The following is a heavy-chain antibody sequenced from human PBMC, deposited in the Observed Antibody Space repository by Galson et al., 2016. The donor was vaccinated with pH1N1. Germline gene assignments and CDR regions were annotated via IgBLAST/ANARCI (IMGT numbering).Heavy chain of an antibody. CDR1: GYSVTRYY. V-gene: IGHV1-46*01. CDR3: ARRYYFDY. CDR2: IDPSDGTT. J-gene: IGHJ4*02. Sequence: SVKVSCKASGYSVTRYYMHWVRQAPGQGLEWMGIIDPSDGTTTYSQKFQGRITMMRDTPTNSVYMELSSLTSDDTAVYYCARRYYFDYWGQGTLITVSS.